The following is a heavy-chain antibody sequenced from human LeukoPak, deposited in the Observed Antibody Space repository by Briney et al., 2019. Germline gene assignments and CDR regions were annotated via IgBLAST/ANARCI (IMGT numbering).Heavy chain of an antibody. V-gene: IGHV3-53*01. Sequence: HPGRSLRLSCAASGFTVSSNYMSWARQAPGKGLEWVSVIHTDDTTYYADSVKGRFTISRDTSRNTLHLQMNSLRAEDTAVYYCARYDYGDPWGQGTLVTVSS. J-gene: IGHJ5*02. D-gene: IGHD4-17*01. CDR1: GFTVSSNY. CDR3: ARYDYGDP. CDR2: IHTDDTT.